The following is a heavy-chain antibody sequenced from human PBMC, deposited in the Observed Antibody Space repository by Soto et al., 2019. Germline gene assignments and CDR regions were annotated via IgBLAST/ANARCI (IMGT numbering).Heavy chain of an antibody. CDR2: VSFDGSNK. CDR1: GFTFSYYP. V-gene: IGHV3-30*04. D-gene: IGHD5-12*01. J-gene: IGHJ6*01. Sequence: QMQLVESGGGAVQPGRSLRLSCAASGFTFSYYPMHWVRQAPGKGLEWVAVVSFDGSNKYYADSVKCRFTISRDNSKNTLYRLMKSLRGYNTAVYYWAREPGYMVAIRYIYPLDRREPLSDVDVWGQGTTGTVSS. CDR3: AREPGYMVAIRYIYPLDRREPLSDVDV.